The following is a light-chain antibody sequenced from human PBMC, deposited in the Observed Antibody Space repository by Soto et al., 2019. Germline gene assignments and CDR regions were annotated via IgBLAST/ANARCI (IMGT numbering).Light chain of an antibody. CDR1: SSNIGTNY. CDR2: RNN. V-gene: IGLV1-47*01. Sequence: QSVLTQPPSASGTPGQRVTISCSGTSSNIGTNYVYWYQQLPGTAPKLFISRNNQRPSGVPDRFSGSKSVTSASLAISGLRSEDEAEYYCTTWDDSMSGVVFGGGTKLTGL. CDR3: TTWDDSMSGVV. J-gene: IGLJ2*01.